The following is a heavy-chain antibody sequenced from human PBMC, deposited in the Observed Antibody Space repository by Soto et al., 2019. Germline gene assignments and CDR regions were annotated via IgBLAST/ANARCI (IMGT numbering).Heavy chain of an antibody. Sequence: SGPTLVKPTQTLTLTCTFSGFSLSTSGGGVGWIRQPPGKALEWLALIYLDDDKRYSPSLKIRLTITKDTSKTQVVLTMTNMDPVDTATYYCAPSYYGSGHDAFDIWGQGTMVTVSS. CDR1: GFSLSTSGGG. J-gene: IGHJ3*02. D-gene: IGHD3-10*01. CDR2: IYLDDDK. CDR3: APSYYGSGHDAFDI. V-gene: IGHV2-5*02.